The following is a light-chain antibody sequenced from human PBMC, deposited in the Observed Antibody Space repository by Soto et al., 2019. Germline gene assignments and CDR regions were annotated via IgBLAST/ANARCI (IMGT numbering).Light chain of an antibody. V-gene: IGLV1-40*01. CDR2: GNS. CDR1: SSNIGAGYD. J-gene: IGLJ3*02. Sequence: QSVLTQPPSLSGAPGQKVTISYTGSSSNIGAGYDVHWYQQLPGTAPKLLIYGNSNRPSGVPDRFSGSNSGTSASLAITVLQAEHEDDYYYQSYDSSLSGRVFGGGTKLTVL. CDR3: QSYDSSLSGRV.